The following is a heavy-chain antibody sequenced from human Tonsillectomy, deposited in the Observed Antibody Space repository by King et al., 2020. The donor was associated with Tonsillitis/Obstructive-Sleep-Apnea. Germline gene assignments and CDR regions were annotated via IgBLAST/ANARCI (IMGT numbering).Heavy chain of an antibody. Sequence: EVQLVESGGGLVQPGGSLRLSCAASGFTFSNYYMSWVRQAPGRGLEWVANISKGGIERYYVDSVKGRFTISRDNAKNSLYLQMNSLRAEDTAVYYCARDGVTAFDICGQGPMVTVSS. CDR1: GFTFSNYY. CDR2: ISKGGIER. D-gene: IGHD4-23*01. J-gene: IGHJ3*02. CDR3: ARDGVTAFDI. V-gene: IGHV3-7*03.